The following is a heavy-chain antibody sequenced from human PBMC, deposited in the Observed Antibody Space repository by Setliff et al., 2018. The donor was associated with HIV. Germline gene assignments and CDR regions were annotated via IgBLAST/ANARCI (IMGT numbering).Heavy chain of an antibody. Sequence: LRLSCATSGFTFNYAWMGWVRQAPGKGLEWVGRIKSKIDGETTDYAAPVKGRFTISRDDSKNILYLQLNGLKIEDTAVYHCIADLTDPPAFGPDYWGQGTLVTVSS. J-gene: IGHJ4*02. CDR1: GFTFNYAW. V-gene: IGHV3-15*01. CDR2: IKSKIDGETT. D-gene: IGHD3-3*02. CDR3: IADLTDPPAFGPDY.